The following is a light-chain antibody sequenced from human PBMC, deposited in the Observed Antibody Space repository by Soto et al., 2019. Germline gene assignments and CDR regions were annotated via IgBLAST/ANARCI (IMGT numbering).Light chain of an antibody. CDR1: SSDVGAYNY. CDR2: DVS. V-gene: IGLV2-11*01. J-gene: IGLJ1*01. CDR3: CSYTNSAYV. Sequence: QSALTQPRSVSGSPGQSVTISCTGTSSDVGAYNYVSWYQQHPAKAPNLMIYDVSKRPSGVPDRFSGSKSGNTASLTISGLQAEDEGDYYCCSYTNSAYVFGTGTKPPS.